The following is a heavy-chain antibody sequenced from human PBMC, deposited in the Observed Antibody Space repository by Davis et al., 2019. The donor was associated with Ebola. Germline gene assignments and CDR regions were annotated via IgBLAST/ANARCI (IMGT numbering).Heavy chain of an antibody. CDR3: ARDPGLGVSLVRGLTGYYYYLDV. CDR1: GGSMSSYF. Sequence: PSETLSLTCTVSGGSMSSYFWTWIRQPPGKGLEYIGYIDYSGNTEYNPSLKSRITISVDTSQNQFSLRLTSVTPADTAVYYCARDPGLGVSLVRGLTGYYYYLDVWGKGTTVAVSS. CDR2: IDYSGNT. V-gene: IGHV4-59*01. D-gene: IGHD3-10*01. J-gene: IGHJ6*03.